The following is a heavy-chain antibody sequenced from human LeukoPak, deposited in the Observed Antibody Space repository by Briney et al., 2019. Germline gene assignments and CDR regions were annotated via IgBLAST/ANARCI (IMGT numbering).Heavy chain of an antibody. J-gene: IGHJ5*02. Sequence: ASVKVSCKASGYTFTSYAIHWVRQAPGQRLEWMGWINAGTSNRKYSQKFQDRVTITRETSATTAYMELSSLTSEDTAVYYCAREGIAEPDTNWFDPWGQGTLVTVSS. D-gene: IGHD6-13*01. CDR1: GYTFTSYA. CDR2: INAGTSNR. CDR3: AREGIAEPDTNWFDP. V-gene: IGHV1-3*01.